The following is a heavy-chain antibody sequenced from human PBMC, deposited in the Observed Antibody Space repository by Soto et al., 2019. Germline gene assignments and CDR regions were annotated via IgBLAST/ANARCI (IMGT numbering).Heavy chain of an antibody. Sequence: PGGSLRLSCAASGFTFSSYAMSWVRQAPGKGLEWVSAISGSGGSTYYADSVKGRFTISRDNSKNTLYLQMNSLRAEDTAVYYCAKDPPDIVLMVYPSEIAFDYWGQGTLVTVSS. D-gene: IGHD2-8*01. CDR1: GFTFSSYA. J-gene: IGHJ4*02. CDR2: ISGSGGST. CDR3: AKDPPDIVLMVYPSEIAFDY. V-gene: IGHV3-23*01.